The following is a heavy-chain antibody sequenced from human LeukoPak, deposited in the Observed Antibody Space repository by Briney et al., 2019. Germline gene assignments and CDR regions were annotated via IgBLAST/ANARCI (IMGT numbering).Heavy chain of an antibody. J-gene: IGHJ4*02. CDR1: GFTFSSYS. Sequence: GALRLSCAASGFTFSSYSMNWVRQAPGKGLEWVSSISSSSSYIYYADSVKGRFTISRDNAKNSLYLQMNSLRAEDTAVYYCAARLGCSGGSCYQDDYWGQGTLVTVSS. CDR2: ISSSSSYI. D-gene: IGHD2-15*01. V-gene: IGHV3-21*01. CDR3: AARLGCSGGSCYQDDY.